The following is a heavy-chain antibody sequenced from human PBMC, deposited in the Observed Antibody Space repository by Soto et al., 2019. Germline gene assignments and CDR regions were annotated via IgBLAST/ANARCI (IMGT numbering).Heavy chain of an antibody. CDR3: ARVPAYSSGWYDY. CDR2: TYYRSKWYN. V-gene: IGHV6-1*01. D-gene: IGHD6-19*01. CDR1: GDSVSDNSAA. J-gene: IGHJ4*02. Sequence: SQTLSLTCAISGDSVSDNSAAWNWIRQSPSRGLEWLGRTYYRSKWYNDYAVSVKSRITIDPDTSKNQFSLQLNSVTPEDTAVYYCARVPAYSSGWYDYWGQGTLVTVSS.